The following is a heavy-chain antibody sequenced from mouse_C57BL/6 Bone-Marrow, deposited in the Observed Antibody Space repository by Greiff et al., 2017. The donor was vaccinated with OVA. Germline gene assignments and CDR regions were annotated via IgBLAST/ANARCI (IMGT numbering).Heavy chain of an antibody. CDR2: ISYDGSN. Sequence: VQLKESGPGLVKPSQSLSLTCSVTGYSITSGYYWNWIRQFPGNKLEWMGYISYDGSNNYNPSLKNRISITRDTSKNQFFLKLNSVTTEDTATYYCARAHYWGQGTLVTVSA. CDR1: GYSITSGYY. J-gene: IGHJ3*01. CDR3: ARAHY. V-gene: IGHV3-6*01.